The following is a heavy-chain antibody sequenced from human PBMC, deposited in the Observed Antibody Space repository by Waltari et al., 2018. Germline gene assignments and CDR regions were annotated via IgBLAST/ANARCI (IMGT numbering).Heavy chain of an antibody. CDR2: INPNSGGT. Sequence: QVQLVQSGAEVKTPGASVQVSCKASGYTFTGYSMHWVRQAPGQGLEWMGWINPNSGGTNYAQKFQDRVTMTRDTSINTAYMELSRLRSDDTAVYYCARNDFWSGYPFDYWGQGTLVTVSS. J-gene: IGHJ4*02. CDR3: ARNDFWSGYPFDY. CDR1: GYTFTGYS. D-gene: IGHD3-3*01. V-gene: IGHV1-2*02.